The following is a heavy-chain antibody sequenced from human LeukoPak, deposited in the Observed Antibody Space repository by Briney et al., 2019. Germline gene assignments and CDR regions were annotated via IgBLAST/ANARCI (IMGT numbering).Heavy chain of an antibody. Sequence: GESLKISCKGFGYSFSSYWIGWVRQMPGKGRDGMGIIYPDVSDTRYSPSFQGQVTISADKSVSTAYLQWSSLKASDTAMYYCARQDGSGRLAWNWFDPWGQGTLVTVSS. CDR1: GYSFSSYW. J-gene: IGHJ5*02. CDR3: ARQDGSGRLAWNWFDP. D-gene: IGHD3-10*01. CDR2: IYPDVSDT. V-gene: IGHV5-51*01.